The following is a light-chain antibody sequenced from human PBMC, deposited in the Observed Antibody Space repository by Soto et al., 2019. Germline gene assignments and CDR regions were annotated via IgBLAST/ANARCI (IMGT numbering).Light chain of an antibody. CDR3: QQYGRSTQMT. Sequence: EIVLTQSPGTLSLSPGERATLSCRASQSVSSSYLAWYQQKPGQAPRLLIYGASSRATGIPDRFSGSGSGKYFTLTISSLVREGGAVYYCQQYGRSTQMTFGQGRRLEIK. J-gene: IGKJ5*01. V-gene: IGKV3-20*01. CDR2: GAS. CDR1: QSVSSSY.